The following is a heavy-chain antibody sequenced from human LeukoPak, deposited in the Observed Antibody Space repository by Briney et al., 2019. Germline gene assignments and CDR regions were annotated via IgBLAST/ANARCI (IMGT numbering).Heavy chain of an antibody. J-gene: IGHJ5*02. CDR2: IYHSGST. V-gene: IGHV4-30-2*01. Sequence: SQTLSLTCAVSGGSISSGGYSWSWIRQPPGKGLEWIGYIYHSGSTYYNPSLKSRVTISVDRSKNQFSLKLSSVTAADTAVYYCARGAGYCSSTSCPENNWFDPWGQGTLVTVSS. D-gene: IGHD2-2*01. CDR3: ARGAGYCSSTSCPENNWFDP. CDR1: GGSISSGGYS.